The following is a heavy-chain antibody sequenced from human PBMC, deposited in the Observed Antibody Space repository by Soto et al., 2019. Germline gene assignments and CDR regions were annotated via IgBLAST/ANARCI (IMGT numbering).Heavy chain of an antibody. J-gene: IGHJ5*02. CDR1: GGSFSGYY. D-gene: IGHD3-16*02. Sequence: SETLSLTCAVYGGSFSGYYWSWIRQPPGNGLEWIGEINHSGSTNYNPSLKILVTISVDTSKNQFSLKLSSLTAADTAVYYCAKAPSFIIWFDPWGQGTLVTVSS. CDR3: AKAPSFIIWFDP. CDR2: INHSGST. V-gene: IGHV4-34*01.